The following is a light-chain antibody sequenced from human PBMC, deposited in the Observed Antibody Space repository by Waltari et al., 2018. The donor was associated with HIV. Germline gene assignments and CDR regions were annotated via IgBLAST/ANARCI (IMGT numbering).Light chain of an antibody. V-gene: IGKV1-27*01. J-gene: IGKJ4*01. Sequence: DIQMTQSPLSLSASVGDRVTITCRASQVLGDNLAWFQQKPGKGPKLLIYPAPKLRSGVPSRFIGSGSGTDFTLTINRLRPEDFASYFCQAFKTAPFTFGGGTKVEIK. CDR1: QVLGDN. CDR3: QAFKTAPFT. CDR2: PAP.